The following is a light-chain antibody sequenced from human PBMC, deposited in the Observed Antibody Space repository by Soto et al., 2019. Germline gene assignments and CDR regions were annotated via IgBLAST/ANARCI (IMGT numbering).Light chain of an antibody. Sequence: AIQLTQSPSSLSASVGDRVTITCRASQDIRGALAWYQQKPGKAPKLLIFDVSTLPSGVPSRFSGSGSGTDFTLTISSLQPEDFGTYYCRQFNTYPITFGQGTRLEIK. CDR3: RQFNTYPIT. CDR2: DVS. V-gene: IGKV1-13*02. CDR1: QDIRGA. J-gene: IGKJ5*01.